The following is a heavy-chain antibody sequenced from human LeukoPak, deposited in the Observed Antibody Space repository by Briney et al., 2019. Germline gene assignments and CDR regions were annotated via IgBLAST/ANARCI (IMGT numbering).Heavy chain of an antibody. D-gene: IGHD1-26*01. Sequence: SETLSLTCTVSGGSISSYYWSRIRQPAGKGLEWIGRFYVSGSTDYNPSLKSRVTMSVDTSKNQFSLKLSSVTAADTAVYYCARDQGSYRDHWGQGTLVTVSS. J-gene: IGHJ5*02. V-gene: IGHV4-4*07. CDR1: GGSISSYY. CDR2: FYVSGST. CDR3: ARDQGSYRDH.